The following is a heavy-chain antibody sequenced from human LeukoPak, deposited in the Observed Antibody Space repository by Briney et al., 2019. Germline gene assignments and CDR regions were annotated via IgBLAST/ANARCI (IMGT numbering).Heavy chain of an antibody. CDR2: IYYSGST. V-gene: IGHV4-39*01. D-gene: IGHD3-3*01. CDR3: ASRPSITIFGVVIIPHLYYFDH. CDR1: GGSISSSSYY. J-gene: IGHJ4*02. Sequence: SETLSLTCTVSGGSISSSSYYWGWIRQPPGKGLEWIGSIYYSGSTYYNPSLKSRVTISVDTSKNQFSLKLSSVTAADTAVYYCASRPSITIFGVVIIPHLYYFDHWGQGTLVTVSS.